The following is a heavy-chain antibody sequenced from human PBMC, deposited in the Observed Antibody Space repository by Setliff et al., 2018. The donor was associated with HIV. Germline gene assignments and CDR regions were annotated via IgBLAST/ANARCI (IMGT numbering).Heavy chain of an antibody. CDR2: LYYNGRT. CDR1: GDSVNSGSYF. J-gene: IGHJ5*02. V-gene: IGHV4-39*01. Sequence: PSETLSLTCTVSGDSVNSGSYFWAWIRQPPGKGLEYIGTLYYNGRTQYNASLKSRVTISVDTSKNQFSLKLNSVTGADTAVYYCGRHHDSDRSGDPDWFDPWGQGILVTVS. D-gene: IGHD3-22*01. CDR3: GRHHDSDRSGDPDWFDP.